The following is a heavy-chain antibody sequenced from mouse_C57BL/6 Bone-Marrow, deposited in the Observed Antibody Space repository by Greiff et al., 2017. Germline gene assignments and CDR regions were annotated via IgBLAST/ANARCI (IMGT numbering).Heavy chain of an antibody. CDR3: ATEWFAY. V-gene: IGHV1-69*01. CDR2: IDPSDSYT. J-gene: IGHJ3*01. Sequence: QVQLQQPGAELVMPGASVKLSCKASGYTFTSYWMHWVKPRPGQGLEWIGEIDPSDSYTNYNQKFKGKSTLTVDKSSSTAYMQLSSLTSEDSAVYYCATEWFAYWGQGTLVTVSA. CDR1: GYTFTSYW.